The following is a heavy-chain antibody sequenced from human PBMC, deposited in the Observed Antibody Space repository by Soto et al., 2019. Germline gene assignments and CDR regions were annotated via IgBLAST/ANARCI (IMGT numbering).Heavy chain of an antibody. V-gene: IGHV4-39*01. CDR1: GGSISSSSYY. D-gene: IGHD3-22*01. Sequence: QLQLQESGPGLVKPSETLSLTCTVSGGSISSSSYYWGWIRQPPGKGLEWIGSIYYSGSTYYNPSLKSRVTISVDTSKNQFSLKLSSVTAADTAVYYCARHRPRAYYYDSSGYPDYWGQGTLVTVSS. J-gene: IGHJ4*02. CDR2: IYYSGST. CDR3: ARHRPRAYYYDSSGYPDY.